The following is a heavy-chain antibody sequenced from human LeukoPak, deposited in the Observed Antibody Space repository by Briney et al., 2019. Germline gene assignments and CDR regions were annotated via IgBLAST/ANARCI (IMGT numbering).Heavy chain of an antibody. Sequence: GGSLRLSCAASGFTFSSYGMHWVRQAPGKGLEWVAVISYDGSNKYYADSVKGRFTISRDNSKNTLYLQMNSLRAEDTAVYYCAKAGVAGWFDPWGQGTLVTVSS. CDR3: AKAGVAGWFDP. V-gene: IGHV3-30*18. D-gene: IGHD6-19*01. J-gene: IGHJ5*02. CDR1: GFTFSSYG. CDR2: ISYDGSNK.